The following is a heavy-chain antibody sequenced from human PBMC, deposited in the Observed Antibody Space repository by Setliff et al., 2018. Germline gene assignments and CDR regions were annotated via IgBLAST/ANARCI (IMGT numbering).Heavy chain of an antibody. J-gene: IGHJ6*03. D-gene: IGHD3-10*01. CDR3: ARASRFGTVKWRGDYYMDV. V-gene: IGHV7-4-1*02. CDR2: INTNTGNP. Sequence: ASVKVSCQASGYTFTTYAMGWMRQAPGQRLEWMGWINTNTGNPSYAQGFTGRFVFSLDTSVSTAYLQISSLKPEDTAVYYCARASRFGTVKWRGDYYMDVWGKGTTVTSP. CDR1: GYTFTTYA.